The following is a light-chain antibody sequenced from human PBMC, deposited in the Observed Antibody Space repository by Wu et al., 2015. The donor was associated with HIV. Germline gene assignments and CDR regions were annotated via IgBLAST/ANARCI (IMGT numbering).Light chain of an antibody. J-gene: IGKJ4*01. Sequence: EIVMTQSPATLSVSPGERATLSCRASQSVSNNLAWYQQKPGQAPRLLVYGPSIRATGVPARFTGSGSGTDFTLTITSLQSEDFAVYFCQQYNYRPSFGGGTKV. CDR1: QSVSNN. V-gene: IGKV3-15*01. CDR2: GPS. CDR3: QQYNYRPS.